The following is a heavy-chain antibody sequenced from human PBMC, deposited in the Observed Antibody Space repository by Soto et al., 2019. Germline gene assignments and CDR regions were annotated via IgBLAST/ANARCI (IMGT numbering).Heavy chain of an antibody. D-gene: IGHD6-13*01. CDR3: ARDAAAGLNDC. V-gene: IGHV1-18*01. CDR1: GYTFTNYG. Sequence: QVQLVQSGAEVKKPGASVKVSCKASGYTFTNYGISWVRQAPGQGLEWMGWINAYNGNTKSAQKLQGRVTLTTDTSTSTAYMELMSLRSDDTAVYYCARDAAAGLNDCWGQGTLVTVSS. CDR2: INAYNGNT. J-gene: IGHJ4*02.